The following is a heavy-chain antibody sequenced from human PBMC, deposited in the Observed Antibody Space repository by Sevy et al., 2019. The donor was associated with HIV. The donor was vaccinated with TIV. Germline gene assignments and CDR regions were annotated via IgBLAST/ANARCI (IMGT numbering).Heavy chain of an antibody. V-gene: IGHV3-30*18. CDR2: ISYDGSNK. CDR3: AKDDVAVAGTSFDY. D-gene: IGHD6-19*01. J-gene: IGHJ4*02. CDR1: GFTFSSYG. Sequence: GGSRRLSCAASGFTFSSYGMHWVRQAPGKGLEWVAVISYDGSNKYYADSVKGRFTISRDNSKNTLYLQMNSLRAEDTAVYYCAKDDVAVAGTSFDYWGQGTLVTVSS.